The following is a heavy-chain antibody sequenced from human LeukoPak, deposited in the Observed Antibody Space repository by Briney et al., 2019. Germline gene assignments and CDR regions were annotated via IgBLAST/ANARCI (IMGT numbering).Heavy chain of an antibody. CDR2: IIPIFGTA. CDR1: GGTFSSYA. Sequence: ASVKVSCKASGGTFSSYAISWVRQAPGQGLEWMGGIIPIFGTANYAQKFQGRVTITTDESTSTAYMGLSSLRSEDTAVYYCAGGVTIFGVVPSRGGNYYYYMDVWGKGTTVTVSS. V-gene: IGHV1-69*05. D-gene: IGHD3-3*01. J-gene: IGHJ6*03. CDR3: AGGVTIFGVVPSRGGNYYYYMDV.